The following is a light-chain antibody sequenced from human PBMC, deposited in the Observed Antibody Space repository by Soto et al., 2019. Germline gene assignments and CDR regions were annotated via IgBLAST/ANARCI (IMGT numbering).Light chain of an antibody. J-gene: IGLJ1*01. CDR1: SSDVGDYIS. Sequence: QSALTQPASVSGSPGQSISISCTGPSSDVGDYISVSWFQQHPGKAPKLMIYEVSNRPSGVSNRFSGSKSANTASLTISGLQAEDEADYYSTSYTSSTTLYVFGTGTKVTV. CDR2: EVS. CDR3: TSYTSSTTLYV. V-gene: IGLV2-14*01.